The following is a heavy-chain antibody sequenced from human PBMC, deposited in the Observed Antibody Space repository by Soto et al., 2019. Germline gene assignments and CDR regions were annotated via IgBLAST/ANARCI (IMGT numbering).Heavy chain of an antibody. CDR2: FYYSGLT. Sequence: QVQLQESGPGLVKPSETLSLTCAVSGASMNTYYWSWIRQPPGKGLEWIGYFYYSGLTNYNTSPKSRVTISLDTSKNQFSLKLSSVTAADTAVYFCARGNTHGYYYMDVWGRGTTVTVSS. V-gene: IGHV4-59*08. D-gene: IGHD3-22*01. J-gene: IGHJ6*03. CDR1: GASMNTYY. CDR3: ARGNTHGYYYMDV.